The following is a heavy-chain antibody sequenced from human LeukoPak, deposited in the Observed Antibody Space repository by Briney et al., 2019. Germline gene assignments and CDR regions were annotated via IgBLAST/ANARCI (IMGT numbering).Heavy chain of an antibody. D-gene: IGHD2-15*01. CDR3: AKTRGYCSGGSCYGDS. J-gene: IGHJ4*02. CDR1: GFSLSNYA. CDR2: ISNSGDST. Sequence: GGSLRLSCSPSGFSLSNYAMTWVRQAPGKGLEWVSTISNSGDSTYYADSVKGRFTISRDSSKNTVSLQMNSLRAEDTALYYCAKTRGYCSGGSCYGDSWGQGTLVTVSS. V-gene: IGHV3-23*01.